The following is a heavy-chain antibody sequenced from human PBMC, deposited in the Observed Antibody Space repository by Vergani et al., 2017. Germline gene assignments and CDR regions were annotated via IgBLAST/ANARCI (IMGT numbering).Heavy chain of an antibody. Sequence: QVQLVESGGGVVQPGRSLRLSCAASGFTFSSYGMHWVRQAPGKGLEWVAVIWYDGSNVYYAGSVKGRFTISRDNSQNTLYLQMNSLRAEDAAVYYCVRDRSRYSGYDLYYGMDVWGQGTTVTVSS. CDR2: IWYDGSNV. J-gene: IGHJ6*02. D-gene: IGHD5-12*01. V-gene: IGHV3-33*01. CDR1: GFTFSSYG. CDR3: VRDRSRYSGYDLYYGMDV.